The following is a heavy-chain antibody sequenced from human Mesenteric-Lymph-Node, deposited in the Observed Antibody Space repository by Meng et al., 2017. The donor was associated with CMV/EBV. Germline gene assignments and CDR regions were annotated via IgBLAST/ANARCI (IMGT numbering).Heavy chain of an antibody. Sequence: GGSLRLSCAASGFTFSSYSMTWVRQAPGKGLEWVSVVYSGSTYYAESVQGRFTISRDNSKNTLYLQMDSLRAEDTAVYYCARGDFGVFQDMWGQGTMVTVSS. J-gene: IGHJ3*01. CDR3: ARGDFGVFQDM. V-gene: IGHV3-23*03. CDR1: GFTFSSYS. CDR2: VYSGST. D-gene: IGHD3-3*01.